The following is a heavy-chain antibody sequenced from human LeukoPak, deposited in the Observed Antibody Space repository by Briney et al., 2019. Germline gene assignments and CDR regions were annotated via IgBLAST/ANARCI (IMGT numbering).Heavy chain of an antibody. CDR1: GFTFSSYE. CDR2: ISSSGSTI. Sequence: GGSLRLSCAASGFTFSSYEMNWVRQAPGKGLEWVSYISSSGSTIYYADSVKGRFTISRDNAKNSLYLQMNSLRAEVTAVYYCARDPGTTLYYYYYMDVWGKGTTVTVSS. D-gene: IGHD1-1*01. V-gene: IGHV3-48*03. CDR3: ARDPGTTLYYYYYMDV. J-gene: IGHJ6*03.